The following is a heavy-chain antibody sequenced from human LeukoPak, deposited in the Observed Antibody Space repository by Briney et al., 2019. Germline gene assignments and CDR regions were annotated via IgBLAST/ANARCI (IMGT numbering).Heavy chain of an antibody. CDR3: ANYITVAGPYYFDS. Sequence: SETLSLTCAVYGGSFSGYYWSWIRQPPGKGLEWIGEINHSGSTNYNPSLKSRVTISVDTSKNQFSLKLSSVTAADAAVYYCANYITVAGPYYFDSWGQGTLVTVSS. CDR2: INHSGST. CDR1: GGSFSGYY. V-gene: IGHV4-34*01. D-gene: IGHD6-19*01. J-gene: IGHJ4*02.